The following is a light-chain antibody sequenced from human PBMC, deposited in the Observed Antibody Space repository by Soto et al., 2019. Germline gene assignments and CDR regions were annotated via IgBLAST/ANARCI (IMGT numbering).Light chain of an antibody. V-gene: IGKV1-6*01. CDR2: AAS. J-gene: IGKJ2*01. Sequence: AIQMTQSPSSLSSSVGDRVTITCRASQGIRNDLGWYQQKPGHAPKLLIYAASSLQSGVPSRFSGSGSGTDFTLTISSLQPEDFATYYCLQDYNYPYTFGQGTKLEIK. CDR3: LQDYNYPYT. CDR1: QGIRND.